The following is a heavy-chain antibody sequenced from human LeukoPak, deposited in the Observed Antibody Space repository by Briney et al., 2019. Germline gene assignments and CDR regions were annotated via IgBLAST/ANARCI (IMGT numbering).Heavy chain of an antibody. CDR1: GFTISSYW. Sequence: PGGSLRLSCAVSGFTISSYWMNWVRQAPGKGLEWVANVDPDGSGKYYIDSVKGRFTVSRDNAKNSLYLQMTSLRAEDTAVYYCAKDLPSGILLPYYFDYWGQGTLVTVSS. D-gene: IGHD3-9*01. J-gene: IGHJ4*02. V-gene: IGHV3-7*03. CDR3: AKDLPSGILLPYYFDY. CDR2: VDPDGSGK.